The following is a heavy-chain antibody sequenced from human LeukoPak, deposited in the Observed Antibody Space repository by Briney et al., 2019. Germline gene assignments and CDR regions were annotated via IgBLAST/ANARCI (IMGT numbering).Heavy chain of an antibody. CDR1: GFTFSSYS. CDR2: ISSSSGYI. V-gene: IGHV3-21*01. J-gene: IGHJ5*02. CDR3: ARGGMTTVTPYDP. Sequence: PGGSLRLSCAASGFTFSSYSMNWVRQAPGKGLEWVSSISSSSGYIYYADSVKGRFTISRDNAKNSLYLQMNSLRAEDTAVYYCARGGMTTVTPYDPWGQGTLVTVSS. D-gene: IGHD4-11*01.